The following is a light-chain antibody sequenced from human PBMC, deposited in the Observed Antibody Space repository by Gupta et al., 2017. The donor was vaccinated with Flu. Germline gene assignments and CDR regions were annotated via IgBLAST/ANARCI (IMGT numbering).Light chain of an antibody. J-gene: IGLJ1*01. CDR1: SSNIGAGYE. Sequence: QSVLTQPPSVSGAPGQRVTISCTGSSSNIGAGYEVHRYQQLPGTAPKLLIYAHSDRPSGVPDRFSGSKSGISASLAITGLQAEDEADYYCQSYDSSLSGYVFGTGTKVTV. CDR2: AHS. CDR3: QSYDSSLSGYV. V-gene: IGLV1-40*01.